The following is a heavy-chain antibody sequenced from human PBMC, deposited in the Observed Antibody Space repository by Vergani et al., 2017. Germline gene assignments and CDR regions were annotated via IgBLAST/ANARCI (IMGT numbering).Heavy chain of an antibody. D-gene: IGHD4-17*01. Sequence: EVQLVQSGAEVKKPGATMKISCKVSGDTFTDHYMHWVKQAPGKGLEWMGLVDTEEGETIYAEKFKGRVTIAADTSTDTAHLELSSLRSEDTAVYYCATPQTVTTGGMEVWGQGTTVIGS. V-gene: IGHV1-69-2*01. CDR3: ATPQTVTTGGMEV. J-gene: IGHJ6*02. CDR2: VDTEEGET. CDR1: GDTFTDHY.